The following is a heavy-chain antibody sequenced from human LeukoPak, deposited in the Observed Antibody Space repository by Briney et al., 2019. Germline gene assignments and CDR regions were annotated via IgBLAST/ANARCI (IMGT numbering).Heavy chain of an antibody. V-gene: IGHV3-23*01. CDR2: ISGSGGST. J-gene: IGHJ3*02. D-gene: IGHD3-22*01. CDR1: GFTFSSYA. Sequence: PGGSLRLSCAASGFTFSSYAMSWVRQAPGKGLEWVSAISGSGGSTYYADSVKGRFTISRDNSKNTLLLQMNSLTVEDTAIYYCAKLISGYYNDAFHIWGQGTVVTVSS. CDR3: AKLISGYYNDAFHI.